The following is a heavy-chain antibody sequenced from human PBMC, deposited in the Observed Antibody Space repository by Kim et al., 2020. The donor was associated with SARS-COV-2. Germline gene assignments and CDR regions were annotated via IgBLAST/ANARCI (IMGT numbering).Heavy chain of an antibody. V-gene: IGHV3-23*01. D-gene: IGHD3-10*01. J-gene: IGHJ4*02. CDR2: SP. CDR3: GVRGEYYFDY. Sequence: SPYYADSVKGRLTISRDNSKNTLYLQMNSLRAEDTAVYYCGVRGEYYFDYWGQGTLVTVSS.